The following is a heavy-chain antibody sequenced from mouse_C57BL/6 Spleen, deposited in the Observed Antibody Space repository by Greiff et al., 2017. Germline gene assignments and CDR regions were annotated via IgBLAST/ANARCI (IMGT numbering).Heavy chain of an antibody. CDR1: GFTFSSYA. D-gene: IGHD3-2*02. CDR2: ISDGGSYT. V-gene: IGHV5-4*03. CDR3: ARGSGHLYYYAMDY. J-gene: IGHJ4*01. Sequence: EVKVVESGGGLVKPGGSLKLSCAASGFTFSSYAMSWVRQTPEKRLEWVATISDGGSYTYYPDNVKGRFTISRDNAKNNLYLQMSHLKSEDTAMYYYARGSGHLYYYAMDYWGQGTSVTVSS.